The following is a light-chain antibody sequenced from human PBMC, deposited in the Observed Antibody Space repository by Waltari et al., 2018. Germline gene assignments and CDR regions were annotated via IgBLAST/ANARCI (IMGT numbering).Light chain of an antibody. CDR3: QQRSNWPCT. CDR2: DAS. CDR1: QSVSSY. V-gene: IGKV3-11*01. J-gene: IGKJ2*01. Sequence: EIVLTQSPATLSLSPGERATLPCRASQSVSSYLAWYQQKPGQAPRLLIYDASNRATGIPARFSGSGSGTDFTLTISSLEPEVFAVYYCQQRSNWPCTFGQGTKLEIK.